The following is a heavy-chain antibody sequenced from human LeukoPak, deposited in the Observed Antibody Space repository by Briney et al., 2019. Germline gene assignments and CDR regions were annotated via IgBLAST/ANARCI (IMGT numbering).Heavy chain of an antibody. CDR1: GDSISNGAFY. Sequence: SGTLSLTCTVSGDSISNGAFYWSWIRQHPGKGLEWIGYIYYSGSAHHTPSLNSRITMSVDTTKNQVSLKLTSVTAADTAVYYCARGAGTYDPYCFDYWGQGTLVTVSS. D-gene: IGHD3-10*01. J-gene: IGHJ4*02. V-gene: IGHV4-31*03. CDR2: IYYSGSA. CDR3: ARGAGTYDPYCFDY.